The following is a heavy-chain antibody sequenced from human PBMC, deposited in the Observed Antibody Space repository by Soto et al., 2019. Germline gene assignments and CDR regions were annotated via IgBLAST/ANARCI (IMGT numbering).Heavy chain of an antibody. D-gene: IGHD6-6*01. CDR1: GFTFSTSA. Sequence: EVQLLESGGGLVQPGGSLRLSCAASGFTFSTSAMTWVRQAPGKGLEWVSTTGLNGRTTYYADSVKGRFTVSRDNSKNTLDLHMSSLRAEDTAVYYCATVHSTSRSFDYWGQGTLVTVSS. V-gene: IGHV3-23*01. CDR2: TGLNGRTT. CDR3: ATVHSTSRSFDY. J-gene: IGHJ4*02.